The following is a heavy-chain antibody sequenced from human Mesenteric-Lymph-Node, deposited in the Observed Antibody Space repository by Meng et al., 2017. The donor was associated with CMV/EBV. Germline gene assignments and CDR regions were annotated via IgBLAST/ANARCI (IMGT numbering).Heavy chain of an antibody. V-gene: IGHV3-9*01. CDR1: GFIFDDYA. CDR3: AKDLYGMDV. J-gene: IGHJ6*02. Sequence: SLKISCSASGFIFDDYAMHWVRQVPGRGLEWVSSITWNSDNKVYADSVKGRFTISRDNSKNTLYLQMNSLRAEDTAVYYCAKDLYGMDVWGQGTTVTVSS. CDR2: ITWNSDNK.